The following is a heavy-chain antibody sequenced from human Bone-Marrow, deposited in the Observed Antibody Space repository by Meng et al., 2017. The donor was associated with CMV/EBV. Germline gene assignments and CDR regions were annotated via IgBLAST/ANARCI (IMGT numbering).Heavy chain of an antibody. Sequence: ASVKVSCKASGYTFTSYDINWVRQATGQGLEWMGWMNPNSGNTGYAQKFQGRVTMTRNTSISTAYMELSSLRSEDTAVYYCARGDCSSTSCYSNYYYGMDVWGQGTTVTFSS. CDR1: GYTFTSYD. D-gene: IGHD2-2*02. V-gene: IGHV1-8*01. CDR3: ARGDCSSTSCYSNYYYGMDV. CDR2: MNPNSGNT. J-gene: IGHJ6*02.